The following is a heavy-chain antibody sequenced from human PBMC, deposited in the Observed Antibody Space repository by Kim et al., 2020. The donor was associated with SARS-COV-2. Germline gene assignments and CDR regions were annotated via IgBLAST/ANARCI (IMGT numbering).Heavy chain of an antibody. V-gene: IGHV1-69*13. CDR2: IIPIFGTA. Sequence: SVKVSCKASGGTFSSYAISWVRQAPGQGLEWMGGIIPIFGTANYAQKFQGRVTITADESMSTAYMELSSLRSEDTAVYYCARDEGYCSGGSCHGYYYGMDVWGQGTTVTVSS. CDR3: ARDEGYCSGGSCHGYYYGMDV. J-gene: IGHJ6*02. D-gene: IGHD2-15*01. CDR1: GGTFSSYA.